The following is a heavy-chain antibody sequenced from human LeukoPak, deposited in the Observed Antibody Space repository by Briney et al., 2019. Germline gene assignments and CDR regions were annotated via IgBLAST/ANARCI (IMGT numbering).Heavy chain of an antibody. CDR2: ISGSGGST. J-gene: IGHJ3*02. CDR3: AKDIKWPRVVGDAFDI. CDR1: GFTFSSYA. V-gene: IGHV3-23*01. Sequence: GGSLRLSCAASGFTFSSYAMSWVRQAPGKGLEWVSAISGSGGSTYYADSVKGRFTISRDNSKNTLYLQMNSLRAEDTAVYYCAKDIKWPRVVGDAFDIWGQGTMVTVSS. D-gene: IGHD2-15*01.